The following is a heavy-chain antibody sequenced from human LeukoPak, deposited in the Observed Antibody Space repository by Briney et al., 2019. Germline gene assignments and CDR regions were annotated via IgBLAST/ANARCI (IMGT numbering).Heavy chain of an antibody. CDR1: GFTFSTFA. D-gene: IGHD3-3*01. CDR3: ARDRNTDFWSGYYTNYCDY. V-gene: IGHV3-23*01. Sequence: GGSLRLSCAASGFTFSTFAMIWVRQPPGKGLEWVSSIFPSGGEIHYADSVRGRFTISRDNSKSTLSLQMNSLRAEDTAVYYCARDRNTDFWSGYYTNYCDYWGQGTLVTVSS. J-gene: IGHJ4*02. CDR2: IFPSGGEI.